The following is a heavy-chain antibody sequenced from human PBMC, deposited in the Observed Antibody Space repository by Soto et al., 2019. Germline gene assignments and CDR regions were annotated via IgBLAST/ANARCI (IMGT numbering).Heavy chain of an antibody. V-gene: IGHV3-23*01. Sequence: GGSLRLSCAASGFTFSSYAMSWVRQAPGKGLEWVSAISGSGGSTYYADSVKGRFTISRDNSKNTLYLQMNSLRAEDTAVYYCAKDRRIAVAEGVYFDYWGQGTLVTVSS. CDR1: GFTFSSYA. J-gene: IGHJ4*02. CDR3: AKDRRIAVAEGVYFDY. D-gene: IGHD6-19*01. CDR2: ISGSGGST.